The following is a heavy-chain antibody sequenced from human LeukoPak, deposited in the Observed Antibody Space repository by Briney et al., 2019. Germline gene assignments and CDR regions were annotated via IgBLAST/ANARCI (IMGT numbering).Heavy chain of an antibody. V-gene: IGHV3-74*01. D-gene: IGHD2-2*02. CDR2: IKTDGTTT. CDR3: AKDNCSSTSCYSRAFDI. J-gene: IGHJ3*02. Sequence: GGSLRLSCAGSGFIFSGYWMHWVRQAPGKGLIWVSRIKTDGTTTYYADSVKGRFTVSRDNSKNTLYLQMNSLRAEDTAVYYCAKDNCSSTSCYSRAFDIWGQGTMVTVSS. CDR1: GFIFSGYW.